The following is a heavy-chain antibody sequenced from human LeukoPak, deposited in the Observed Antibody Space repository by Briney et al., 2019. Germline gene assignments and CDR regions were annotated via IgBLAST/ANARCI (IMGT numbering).Heavy chain of an antibody. J-gene: IGHJ6*03. CDR1: GFTFDDYA. CDR2: FSGSSGII. D-gene: IGHD2/OR15-2a*01. Sequence: SLRLSCAGSGFTFDDYAMHWVRQTPGKGLEWVSGFSGSSGIIANADFVGGRFTISRDNAKNSLSLQMNSLSDEDTAVYYCARDAYGGATFFYYMDVWGKGTTVTV. CDR3: ARDAYGGATFFYYMDV. V-gene: IGHV3-9*01.